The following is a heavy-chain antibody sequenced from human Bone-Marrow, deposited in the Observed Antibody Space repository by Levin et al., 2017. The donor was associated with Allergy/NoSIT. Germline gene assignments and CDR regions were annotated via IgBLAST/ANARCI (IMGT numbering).Heavy chain of an antibody. CDR2: VSGYDDET. CDR1: GYTFTSYG. CDR3: ARDYELFSGRDCFDP. J-gene: IGHJ5*02. V-gene: IGHV1-18*01. D-gene: IGHD2-15*01. Sequence: GESLKISCKTSGYTFTSYGVSWVRQAPGQSLEWMGWVSGYDDETNFAQKFQGRVTMTTDTSTTTAYMELRSLTSDDTAVYYCARDYELFSGRDCFDPWGQGTLVIVSS.